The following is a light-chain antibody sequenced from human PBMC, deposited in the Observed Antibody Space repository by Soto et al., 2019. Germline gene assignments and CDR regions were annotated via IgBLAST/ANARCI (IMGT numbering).Light chain of an antibody. J-gene: IGKJ4*01. CDR1: QSVSSK. Sequence: EIVMTQSPATLSVSPGERATLSCRASQSVSSKLAWYQQKPGQAPRLLIYGASTRATGIPARFSGSGSGTEFTLTSSSLQSEDFADYYCQQYNNWPLTFGGGTKVEIK. V-gene: IGKV3-15*01. CDR2: GAS. CDR3: QQYNNWPLT.